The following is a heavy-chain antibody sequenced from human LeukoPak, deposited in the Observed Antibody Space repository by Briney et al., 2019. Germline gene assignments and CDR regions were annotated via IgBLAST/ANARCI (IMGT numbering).Heavy chain of an antibody. D-gene: IGHD3-22*01. CDR2: VNSDGSGT. V-gene: IGHV3-74*01. J-gene: IGHJ4*02. CDR3: AKSDYYDSSGYYYFDY. Sequence: PGGSLRLSCAASGFTFSNYWMHWVRQAPGKGLVWVARVNSDGSGTTYADSVKGRFTISRDNAKNSLYLQMNSLRAEDMALHYCAKSDYYDSSGYYYFDYWGQGTLVTVSS. CDR1: GFTFSNYW.